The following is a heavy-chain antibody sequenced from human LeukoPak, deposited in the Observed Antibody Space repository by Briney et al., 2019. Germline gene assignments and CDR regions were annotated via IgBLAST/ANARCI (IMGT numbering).Heavy chain of an antibody. V-gene: IGHV4-4*02. J-gene: IGHJ5*02. CDR2: IFYGGST. CDR1: GGSISSDNW. CDR3: ARGLNYDLNP. Sequence: SGTLSLTCTVSGGSISSDNWWTWVRQPPGKGLEWIAGIFYGGSTNYNPSLKSRVTISIDKSKNPFSLDLSSVTAADTAVYYCARGLNYDLNPWGQGTLVTVSS. D-gene: IGHD3-3*01.